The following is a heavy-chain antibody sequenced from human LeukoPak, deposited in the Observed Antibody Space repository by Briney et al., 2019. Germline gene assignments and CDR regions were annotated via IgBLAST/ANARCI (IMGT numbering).Heavy chain of an antibody. D-gene: IGHD3-22*01. V-gene: IGHV3-9*01. CDR3: AKERNYYDSSGLFDY. J-gene: IGHJ4*02. CDR2: ISWNSGSI. CDR1: GFTFDDYA. Sequence: GRSLRLSCAASGFTFDDYAMHWVRHAPGKGLEWVSGISWNSGSIGYADSVKGRFTISRDNAKNSLYLQMNSLRAEDTALYYCAKERNYYDSSGLFDYWGQGTLVTVSS.